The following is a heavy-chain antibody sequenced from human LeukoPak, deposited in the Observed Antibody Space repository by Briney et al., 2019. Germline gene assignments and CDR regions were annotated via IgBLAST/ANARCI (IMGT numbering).Heavy chain of an antibody. CDR1: GGTSSSYT. CDR3: ATTTVVTLDY. CDR2: IIPILSIA. Sequence: SVKVSCKASGGTSSSYTISWVRQAPGQGLEWMGRIIPILSIANYAQKFQGRVTITADKSTSTAYMELSSLRSEDTAVYYCATTTVVTLDYWGQGTLVTVSS. V-gene: IGHV1-69*02. J-gene: IGHJ4*02. D-gene: IGHD4-23*01.